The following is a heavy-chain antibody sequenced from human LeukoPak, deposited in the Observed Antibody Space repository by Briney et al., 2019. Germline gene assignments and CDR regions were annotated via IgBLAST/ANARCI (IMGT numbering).Heavy chain of an antibody. CDR1: GYTFTIYG. V-gene: IGHV1-18*01. Sequence: GASVNVSCKASGYTFTIYGISWVRQAPGQGLEWMGWISAYNGNTNYAQKLQGRVTMTTDTSTSTAYMELRSLRSDDTAVYYCARVPLGGYSSSWYLGVYYYYGMDVWGQGTTVTVSS. CDR2: ISAYNGNT. D-gene: IGHD6-13*01. J-gene: IGHJ6*02. CDR3: ARVPLGGYSSSWYLGVYYYYGMDV.